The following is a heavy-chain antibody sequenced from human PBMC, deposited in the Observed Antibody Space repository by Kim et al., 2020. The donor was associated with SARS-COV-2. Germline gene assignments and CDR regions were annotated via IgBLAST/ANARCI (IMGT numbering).Heavy chain of an antibody. CDR2: ISSSSSTI. CDR3: ARSLIEAAGTDWFDP. CDR1: GFTFSSYS. J-gene: IGHJ5*02. V-gene: IGHV3-48*02. D-gene: IGHD6-13*01. Sequence: GGSLRLSCAASGFTFSSYSMNWVRQAPGKGLEWVSYISSSSSTIYYADSVKGRFTISRDNAKNSLYLHMNSLRDEDTAVYYCARSLIEAAGTDWFDPWGQGTLGTVSS.